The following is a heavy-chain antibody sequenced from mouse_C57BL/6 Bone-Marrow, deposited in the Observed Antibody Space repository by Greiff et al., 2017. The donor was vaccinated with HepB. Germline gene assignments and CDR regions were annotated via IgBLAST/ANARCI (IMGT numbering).Heavy chain of an antibody. CDR3: AREDGYHWYFDV. Sequence: VQLQQSGPELVKPGASVKISCKASGYTFTDYYMIWVKQSHGKSLEWIGDINPNNGGTSYNQKFKGKATLTVDKSSSTAYMELRSLTSEDSAVYYCAREDGYHWYFDVWGRGTTVTVSS. J-gene: IGHJ1*03. V-gene: IGHV1-26*01. CDR2: INPNNGGT. D-gene: IGHD2-3*01. CDR1: GYTFTDYY.